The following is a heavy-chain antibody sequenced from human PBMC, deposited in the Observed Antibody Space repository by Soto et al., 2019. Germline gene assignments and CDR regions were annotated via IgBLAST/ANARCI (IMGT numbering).Heavy chain of an antibody. CDR3: ARAGRGSGRSGMDV. J-gene: IGHJ6*02. Sequence: QVQLVESGGGVVQPGRSLRLSCAASGFTFSSYPMHWVRQAPGKGLEWVAVLSYDGGNKYSADSVKGRFTISRDHSNNPLSRQKNSLRTGDNAVYYCARAGRGSGRSGMDVRGQGTTVTVSS. D-gene: IGHD3-10*01. CDR2: LSYDGGNK. CDR1: GFTFSSYP. V-gene: IGHV3-30-3*01.